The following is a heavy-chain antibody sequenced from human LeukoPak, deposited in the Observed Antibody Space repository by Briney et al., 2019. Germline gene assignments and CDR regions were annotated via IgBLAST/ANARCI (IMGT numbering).Heavy chain of an antibody. CDR2: INPNSGGT. V-gene: IGHV1-2*04. D-gene: IGHD2-2*01. CDR1: GYTFTGYY. CDR3: ARGTVVVPAAIRQRRVRRGRDFDY. Sequence: AASVKVSCKASGYTFTGYYMHWVRQAPGQGLEWMGWINPNSGGTNYAQKFQGWVTMTRDTSISTAYMELSRLRSDDTAVYYCARGTVVVPAAIRQRRVRRGRDFDYWGQGTLVTVSS. J-gene: IGHJ4*02.